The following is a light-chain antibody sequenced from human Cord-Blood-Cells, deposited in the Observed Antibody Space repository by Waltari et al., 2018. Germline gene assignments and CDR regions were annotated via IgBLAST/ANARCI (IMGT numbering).Light chain of an antibody. Sequence: EIVLTPPPATMSLSPGERATLSCRASQSVSSYLAWYQQKPGQAPRLLIYDASKLATGIPARFSGSGSGTDFTLTISSLEPEDFAVYYCQQRSNWLTFGGGTKVEIK. CDR2: DAS. CDR3: QQRSNWLT. V-gene: IGKV3-11*01. J-gene: IGKJ4*01. CDR1: QSVSSY.